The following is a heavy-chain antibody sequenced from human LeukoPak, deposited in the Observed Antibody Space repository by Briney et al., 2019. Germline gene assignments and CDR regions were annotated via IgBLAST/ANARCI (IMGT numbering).Heavy chain of an antibody. D-gene: IGHD3-10*01. CDR3: ARGVYGSASSFDY. Sequence: GGSLRLSCAASGFTVSSNYMSWVRQAPGKGLEWVSVIYSSGSTYYADSVKGRFTISRDNSKNTLYLHMNSLRAEDTAVYYCARGVYGSASSFDYWGQGTLVTVSS. V-gene: IGHV3-66*01. CDR2: IYSSGST. CDR1: GFTVSSNY. J-gene: IGHJ4*02.